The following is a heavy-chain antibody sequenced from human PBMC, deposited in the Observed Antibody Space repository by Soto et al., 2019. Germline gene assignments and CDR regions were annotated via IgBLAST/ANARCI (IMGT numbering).Heavy chain of an antibody. D-gene: IGHD3-10*01. Sequence: ASVKVSCKASGYTFTGYYMHGVRQAPGQGLEWMGWINPNSGGTNYAQKFQGRVTMTRDTSISTAYMELSRLRSDDTAVYYCARDYGSGSYDHYGMDVWGQGTTVTVSS. CDR2: INPNSGGT. V-gene: IGHV1-2*02. CDR1: GYTFTGYY. J-gene: IGHJ6*02. CDR3: ARDYGSGSYDHYGMDV.